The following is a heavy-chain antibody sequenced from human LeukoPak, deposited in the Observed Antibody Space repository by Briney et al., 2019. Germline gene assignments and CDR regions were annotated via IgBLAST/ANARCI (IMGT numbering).Heavy chain of an antibody. CDR1: GYSFTTYW. Sequence: PGESLKISCKGSGYSFTTYWIDWVRQTPGKGLEWMGIIYPGDSDTRYSPSFQGQVTISADKSISTAYLQWSSLKAPDTAMYYCARHERDSSGWFGYWGQGTLVTVSS. V-gene: IGHV5-51*01. J-gene: IGHJ4*02. D-gene: IGHD6-19*01. CDR2: IYPGDSDT. CDR3: ARHERDSSGWFGY.